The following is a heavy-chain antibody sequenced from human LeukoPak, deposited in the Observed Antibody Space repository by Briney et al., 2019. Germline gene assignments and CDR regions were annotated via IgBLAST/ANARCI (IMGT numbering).Heavy chain of an antibody. D-gene: IGHD3-10*01. CDR3: AREDGHRGSGSCAD. Sequence: SVKVSCKASGGTFSSYAISWVRQAPGQGPEWMGRIIPILGIANYAQKFQGRVTITADKSTSTAYMELSSLRSEDTAVYYCAREDGHRGSGSCADWGQGTLVTVSS. CDR2: IIPILGIA. J-gene: IGHJ4*02. V-gene: IGHV1-69*04. CDR1: GGTFSSYA.